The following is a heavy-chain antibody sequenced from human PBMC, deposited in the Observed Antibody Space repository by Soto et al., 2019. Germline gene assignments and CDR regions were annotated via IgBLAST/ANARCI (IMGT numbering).Heavy chain of an antibody. CDR3: ARPSAIAVAGLYYDVFDI. J-gene: IGHJ3*02. D-gene: IGHD6-19*01. CDR1: GYTFTSYR. CDR2: ISAKNGNT. V-gene: IGHV1-18*01. Sequence: QIQLVQSGAEVKKPGASVKVSCKASGYTFTSYRINWVRQAPGQGLDWMGWISAKNGNTNYAQKLQGRVTITTDTFTNTAYMELRSLRSDDTAVYYCARPSAIAVAGLYYDVFDIWGQGTMVTVSS.